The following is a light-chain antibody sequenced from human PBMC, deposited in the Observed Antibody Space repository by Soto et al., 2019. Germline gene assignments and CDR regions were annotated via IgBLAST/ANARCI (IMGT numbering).Light chain of an antibody. CDR1: RSDVGGYNL. CDR3: CSYAGSRTLV. J-gene: IGLJ3*02. Sequence: QSVLTQPASVSGSPGQSITISCTGTRSDVGGYNLVSWYQQHPGKAPKLMIYEGNKRPSGVSNRFSGSKSGNTASLTISGLQAEDEADYYCCSYAGSRTLVFGGGTKVTVL. CDR2: EGN. V-gene: IGLV2-23*01.